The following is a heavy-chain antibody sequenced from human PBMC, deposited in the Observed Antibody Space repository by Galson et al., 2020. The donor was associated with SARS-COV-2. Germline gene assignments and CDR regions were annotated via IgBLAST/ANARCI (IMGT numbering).Heavy chain of an antibody. CDR3: ARHVTHCSGGSCYSFFDY. CDR1: GDSISHFY. D-gene: IGHD2-15*01. CDR2: MYYTGTT. Sequence: SETLSLTCTVSGDSISHFYWTWIRQPPGKGLEWIGYMYYTGTTNYNPSLKSRVTISVDTSKNQFSLRLTSVTTADTAVYYCARHVTHCSGGSCYSFFDYWGQGTLVTVSS. V-gene: IGHV4-59*01. J-gene: IGHJ4*02.